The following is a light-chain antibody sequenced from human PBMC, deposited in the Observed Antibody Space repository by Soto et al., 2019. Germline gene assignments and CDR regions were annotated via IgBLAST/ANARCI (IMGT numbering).Light chain of an antibody. CDR3: SSYTTSNTRQIV. J-gene: IGLJ1*01. Sequence: QSVLTQPASVSGSPGQSITISCTGTSSDVGGYNYVSWYQHHPGKAPKLIIYDVTNRPSEVSNPFSGSKSGNTASLTISGLQHEDEADYYCSSYTTSNTRQIVFGTGTKLTVL. CDR2: DVT. V-gene: IGLV2-14*03. CDR1: SSDVGGYNY.